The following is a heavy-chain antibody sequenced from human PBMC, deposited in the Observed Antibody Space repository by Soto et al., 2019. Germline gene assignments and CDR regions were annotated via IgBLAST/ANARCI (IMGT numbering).Heavy chain of an antibody. D-gene: IGHD3-22*01. CDR1: GFTFGDYA. CDR2: IRSKAYGGTT. V-gene: IGHV3-49*03. CDR3: TRLTQGYYESSGYYYVASPFDD. J-gene: IGHJ4*02. Sequence: GGSLRLSCTASGFTFGDYAMSWFRQAPGKGLEWVGFIRSKAYGGTTEYAASVKGRFTISRDDSKSIAYLQMNSLKTEDTAVYYCTRLTQGYYESSGYYYVASPFDDWGQGTRVTVSS.